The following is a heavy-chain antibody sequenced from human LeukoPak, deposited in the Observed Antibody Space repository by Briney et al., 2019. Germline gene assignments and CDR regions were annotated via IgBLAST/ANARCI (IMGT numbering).Heavy chain of an antibody. CDR3: ARAPTVLVGYCSSSSCQADY. D-gene: IGHD2-2*01. CDR1: GFTFSSYS. Sequence: SGGSLRLSCAASGFTFSSYSMNWVRQAPGKGLEWVSSISSSSYIYYADSVKGRFTISRDNAKNSLYPQMNSLRAEDTTVYYCARAPTVLVGYCSSSSCQADYWGQGTLVTVSS. J-gene: IGHJ4*02. CDR2: ISSSSYI. V-gene: IGHV3-21*01.